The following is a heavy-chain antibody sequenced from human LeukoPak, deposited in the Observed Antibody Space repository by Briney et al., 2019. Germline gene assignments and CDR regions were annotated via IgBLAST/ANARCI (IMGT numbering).Heavy chain of an antibody. CDR2: IYTSGST. CDR3: AREGPITMVRGYYYYMDV. D-gene: IGHD3-10*01. V-gene: IGHV4-4*07. J-gene: IGHJ6*03. CDR1: GGSISSYY. Sequence: SETLSLTCTVSGGSISSYYWSWIRQPAGKGLEWIGRIYTSGSTNYNPSLKSRVTMSVDTSKNQFSLKLSSVTAADTAVYYCAREGPITMVRGYYYYMDVWGKGTTVTVSS.